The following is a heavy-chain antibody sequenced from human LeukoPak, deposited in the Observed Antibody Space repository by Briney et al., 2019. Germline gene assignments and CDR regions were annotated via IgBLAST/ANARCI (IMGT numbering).Heavy chain of an antibody. CDR3: ARGPYCSSTSCYWPFDY. Sequence: PSETLSLTCAVYGGSFSGYYWSWIRQPPGKGLEWIGEINHSGSTNYNPSLKSRVTISVDTSKNQFSLKLSSVTAADTAVYYCARGPYCSSTSCYWPFDYWGQGTLVTVSP. CDR2: INHSGST. D-gene: IGHD2-2*01. V-gene: IGHV4-34*01. CDR1: GGSFSGYY. J-gene: IGHJ4*02.